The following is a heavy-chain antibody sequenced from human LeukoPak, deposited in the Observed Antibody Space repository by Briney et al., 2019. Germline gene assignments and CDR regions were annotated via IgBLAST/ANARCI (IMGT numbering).Heavy chain of an antibody. CDR3: ARGTTVKYNWFDP. V-gene: IGHV4-59*01. D-gene: IGHD4-17*01. J-gene: IGHJ5*02. CDR2: IYYSGST. CDR1: GGSISSYY. Sequence: SETLSLTCTVSGGSISSYYWSWIRQPPGKGLEWIGYIYYSGSTNYNPSLKSRVTISVDTSKNRFSLKLSSVTAADTAVYYCARGTTVKYNWFDPWGQGTLVTVSS.